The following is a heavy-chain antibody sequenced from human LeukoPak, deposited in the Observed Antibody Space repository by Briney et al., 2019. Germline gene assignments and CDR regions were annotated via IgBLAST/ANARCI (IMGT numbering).Heavy chain of an antibody. V-gene: IGHV3-30-3*01. CDR3: ARVVDWLDYFDY. CDR2: ISYDGSNK. D-gene: IGHD3/OR15-3a*01. J-gene: IGHJ4*02. CDR1: GFTFSSYA. Sequence: GGSLRLSCAASGFTFSSYAMHWVPQAPGKGLEWVAVISYDGSNKYYADSVRGRFTISRDNSKNTLYLQMNSLRAEDTAVYYCARVVDWLDYFDYWGQGTLVTVSS.